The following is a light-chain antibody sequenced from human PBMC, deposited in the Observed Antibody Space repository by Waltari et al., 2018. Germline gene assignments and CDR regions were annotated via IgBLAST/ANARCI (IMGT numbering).Light chain of an antibody. J-gene: IGLJ1*01. CDR1: SRDVGGFYF. CDR3: SSYTSDYTYV. V-gene: IGLV2-14*03. CDR2: NVS. Sequence: QSALTQPASVSGSPGQSITIPCTGTSRDVGGFYFVSWYQQHPAKAPKLIISNVSRRPSGVSYRFSGSKSGNRASLTISGLQAEDEATYYCSSYTSDYTYVFGTGTEVTVV.